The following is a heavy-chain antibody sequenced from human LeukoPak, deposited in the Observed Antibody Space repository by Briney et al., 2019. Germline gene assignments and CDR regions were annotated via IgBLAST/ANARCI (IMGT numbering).Heavy chain of an antibody. D-gene: IGHD6-6*01. Sequence: PSETLSLTCTVSGGSISSGSYYYNWIRQPAGKGLEWIGHIYSSGSTNYNPSLKSRVTISIETSKNQFSLKLSSVTAADTAMYYCARHIYRITARQIWFDPWGQGTLVTVPS. J-gene: IGHJ5*02. CDR2: IYSSGST. CDR3: ARHIYRITARQIWFDP. V-gene: IGHV4-61*09. CDR1: GGSISSGSYY.